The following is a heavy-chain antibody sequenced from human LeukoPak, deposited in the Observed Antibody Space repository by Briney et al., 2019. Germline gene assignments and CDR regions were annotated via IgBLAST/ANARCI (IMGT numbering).Heavy chain of an antibody. CDR2: INPNSGAT. CDR3: ARGVLRGSGSFDY. CDR1: GYTFIAYY. Sequence: GASVEVSCKASGYTFIAYYIHWMRQAPGQGLEWMGWINPNSGATNYAQKFQGRITMTRDTSINTAYMELYSLNSDDTAVYFCARGVLRGSGSFDYWGQGSLVTVSS. J-gene: IGHJ4*03. D-gene: IGHD6-19*01. V-gene: IGHV1-2*02.